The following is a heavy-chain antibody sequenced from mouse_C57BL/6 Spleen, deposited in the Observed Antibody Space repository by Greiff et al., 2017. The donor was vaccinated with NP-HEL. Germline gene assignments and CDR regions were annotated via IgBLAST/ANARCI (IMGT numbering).Heavy chain of an antibody. CDR1: GYTFTDYY. CDR2: INPYNGGP. CDR3: ARSPYDGYYRYAMDY. Sequence: EVQLQQSGPVLVKPGASVKMSCKASGYTFTDYYMNWVKQSHGKSLEWIGVINPYNGGPSYNQKFKGKATLTVDKSASTAYMELNSLTSEDSAVYYCARSPYDGYYRYAMDYWGQGTSVTVSS. D-gene: IGHD2-3*01. J-gene: IGHJ4*01. V-gene: IGHV1-19*01.